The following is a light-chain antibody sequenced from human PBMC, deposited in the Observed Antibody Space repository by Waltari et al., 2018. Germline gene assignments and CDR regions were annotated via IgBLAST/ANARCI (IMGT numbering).Light chain of an antibody. J-gene: IGKJ4*01. CDR2: GAS. Sequence: EIVLTQSPGTLSLSPGETATLSCRASQSVSSTSLSWYQQKRGQAPRLLIYGASTRATGIPDRFSGSGSGTDFTLTISRLEPGDFAVYYCQQYDSIVLTFGGGTKVEI. CDR3: QQYDSIVLT. V-gene: IGKV3-20*01. CDR1: QSVSSTS.